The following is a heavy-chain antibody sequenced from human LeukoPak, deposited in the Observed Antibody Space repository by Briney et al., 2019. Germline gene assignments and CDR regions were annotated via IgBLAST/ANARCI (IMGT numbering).Heavy chain of an antibody. Sequence: PGGSLRLSCAASGFTFSSYVMNWVRQAPGKGLEWVSTINGRGDTTYYADSVKGRFTISRDNSKNTLYLQMNSLRAEDTAVYYCAKDRAPRVWYGSGFDYWGQGTLVTVSS. D-gene: IGHD3-10*01. CDR3: AKDRAPRVWYGSGFDY. CDR1: GFTFSSYV. J-gene: IGHJ4*02. CDR2: INGRGDTT. V-gene: IGHV3-23*01.